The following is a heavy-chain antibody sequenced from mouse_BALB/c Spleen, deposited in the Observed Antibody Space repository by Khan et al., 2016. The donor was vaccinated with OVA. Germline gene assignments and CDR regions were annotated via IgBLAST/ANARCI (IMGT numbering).Heavy chain of an antibody. V-gene: IGHV2-9*02. Sequence: QVQLKQSGPGLVAPSQTLSITCTVSGFSLTSYGVHWVRQPPGKGLEWLGVIWAGGSTNHNSALMSRLSISKDNSKSQVFLKMNSLQTADTAMYYCARAFYYGAWFAYWGQGTLVTVSA. CDR1: GFSLTSYG. D-gene: IGHD1-1*01. CDR2: IWAGGST. CDR3: ARAFYYGAWFAY. J-gene: IGHJ3*01.